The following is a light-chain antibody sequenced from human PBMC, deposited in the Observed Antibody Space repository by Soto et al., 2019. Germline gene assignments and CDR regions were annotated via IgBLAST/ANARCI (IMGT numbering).Light chain of an antibody. Sequence: VLTQSPGTLSLSPGERATLSCRASQTVSSNYLAWYQQKPGQAPRLLIYGASSRATGIPDRFSGSGSGTDFTLTISRLEREDVAVYFCQQYGSSVSYTFGQGTKLEIK. J-gene: IGKJ2*01. CDR3: QQYGSSVSYT. CDR1: QTVSSNY. CDR2: GAS. V-gene: IGKV3-20*01.